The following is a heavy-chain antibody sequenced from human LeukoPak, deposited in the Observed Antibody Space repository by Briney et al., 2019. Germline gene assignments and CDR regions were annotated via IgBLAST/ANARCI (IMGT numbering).Heavy chain of an antibody. V-gene: IGHV3-23*01. J-gene: IGHJ4*02. CDR3: AREPTYDYVWGSYRGTFDY. CDR1: GFTLSTNA. CDR2: ISGSGAST. Sequence: GGSLRLSCLTSGFTLSTNAMSWVRQAPGKGLEWISGISGSGASTYYADSVKGRFTISRDNSKNTLYLQMNSLRAEDTAVYYCAREPTYDYVWGSYRGTFDYWGQGTLVTVSS. D-gene: IGHD3-16*02.